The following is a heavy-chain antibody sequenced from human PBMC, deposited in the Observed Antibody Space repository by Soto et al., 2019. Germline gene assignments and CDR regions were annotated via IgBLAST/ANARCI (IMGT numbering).Heavy chain of an antibody. CDR2: IKSITDGGTT. Sequence: GGSLRLSCAASGITFSNAWMTWVRQARGKGLEWFGRIKSITDGGTTDYAAPVKGRFTISRDDSKDTLYLQMNNLRTEDTAVYHCTTDSADIVVVPATFGMDVWGQGTTVTVSS. J-gene: IGHJ6*02. V-gene: IGHV3-15*01. CDR3: TTDSADIVVVPATFGMDV. D-gene: IGHD2-2*01. CDR1: GITFSNAW.